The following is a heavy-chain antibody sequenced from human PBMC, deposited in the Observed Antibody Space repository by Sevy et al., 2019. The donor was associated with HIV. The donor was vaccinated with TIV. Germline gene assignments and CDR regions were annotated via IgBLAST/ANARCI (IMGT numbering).Heavy chain of an antibody. CDR2: ISYDGSNK. Sequence: GGSLRLSCAASGFTFSSYAMHWVRQAPGKGLEWVAVISYDGSNKYYADSVKGRFTISRDNSKNTLYLQMNSLRAEDTALYYCAREGALRFLEWLSHYYYGMDVWGQGTTVTVSS. CDR1: GFTFSSYA. CDR3: AREGALRFLEWLSHYYYGMDV. D-gene: IGHD3-3*01. J-gene: IGHJ6*02. V-gene: IGHV3-30-3*01.